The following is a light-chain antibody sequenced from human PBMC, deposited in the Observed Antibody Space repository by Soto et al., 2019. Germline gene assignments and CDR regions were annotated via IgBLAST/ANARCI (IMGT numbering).Light chain of an antibody. CDR1: QSVNTNY. Sequence: EIVLTQFPGTLSLSPGERATLSCRASQSVNTNYLAWYQQKSGQAPRLLIYGASSRATGIPDRFSGSESGTDFTLTISRLETEDFAAYFCQQYGSSPITFGQGTRLEIK. J-gene: IGKJ5*01. CDR3: QQYGSSPIT. CDR2: GAS. V-gene: IGKV3-20*01.